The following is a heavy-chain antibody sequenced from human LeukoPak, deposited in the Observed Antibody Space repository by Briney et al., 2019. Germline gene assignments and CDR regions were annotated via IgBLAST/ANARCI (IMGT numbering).Heavy chain of an antibody. D-gene: IGHD4-17*01. CDR3: ARWTVSPTFDF. V-gene: IGHV5-51*01. Sequence: GESLKISCKGFGYSFTSYWIGWVRQMPGKGLEWMGIIYPGDSDTRYSPSFQGQVTISADKSISTAYLQWSSLKASDTAMYFCARWTVSPTFDFWGQGTLVTVSS. CDR2: IYPGDSDT. J-gene: IGHJ4*02. CDR1: GYSFTSYW.